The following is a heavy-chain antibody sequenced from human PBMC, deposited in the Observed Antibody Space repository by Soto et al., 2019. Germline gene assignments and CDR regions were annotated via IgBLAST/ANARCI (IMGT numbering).Heavy chain of an antibody. V-gene: IGHV3-23*01. CDR1: GFTFSSYA. D-gene: IGHD3-22*01. CDR3: AKDRDYYDSSDAVDY. Sequence: GGSLRLSCAASGFTFSSYAMSWFRQAPGKGLEWVSAISGSGGSTYYADSVKGRFTISRDNSKNTLYLQMNSLRAEDTAVYYCAKDRDYYDSSDAVDYWGQGTLVTVSS. J-gene: IGHJ4*02. CDR2: ISGSGGST.